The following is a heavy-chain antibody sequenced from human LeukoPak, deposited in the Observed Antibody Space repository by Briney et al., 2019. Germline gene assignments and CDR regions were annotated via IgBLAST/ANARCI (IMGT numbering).Heavy chain of an antibody. CDR1: EFTFSRHC. D-gene: IGHD1-1*01. CDR2: ISNSGDYT. V-gene: IGHV3-11*06. J-gene: IGHJ4*02. Sequence: GGSLRLSCAASEFTFSRHCMSWIRQAPGKGLEWVSYISNSGDYTNYADSVKGRFTISRDNAKNSLYLQMNSLRAEDTAVYYCARDWKVGHGYWGQGTLVTVSS. CDR3: ARDWKVGHGY.